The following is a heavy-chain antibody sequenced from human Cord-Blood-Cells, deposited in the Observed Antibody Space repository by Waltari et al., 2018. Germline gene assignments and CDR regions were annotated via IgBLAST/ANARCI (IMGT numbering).Heavy chain of an antibody. D-gene: IGHD3-9*01. J-gene: IGHJ4*02. V-gene: IGHV3-53*01. CDR1: GFTVSSNY. CDR2: IYSGGNT. Sequence: EVQLVESGGGLIQPGGSLRLSCAASGFTVSSNYMSWVRQAPGKGLELVSVIYSGGNTYDAKSVKGRFTISRDNSKNTLYLKMNSLRAEDTAVYYCARGPYDILTGYYDYWGQGTLVTVSS. CDR3: ARGPYDILTGYYDY.